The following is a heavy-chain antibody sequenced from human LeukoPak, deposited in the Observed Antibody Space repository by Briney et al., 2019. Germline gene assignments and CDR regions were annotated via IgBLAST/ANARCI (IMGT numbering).Heavy chain of an antibody. CDR1: GYTFTSYY. Sequence: GASVKVSCKASGYTFTSYYIHWVRQAPGQGLEWMGLINPSGGSTNYAQNFQGRVTMTRDTSTSTVYMELSSLRSDDTAVYYCARTAARRFDYWGQGILVTVSS. D-gene: IGHD6-6*01. J-gene: IGHJ4*02. CDR2: INPSGGST. CDR3: ARTAARRFDY. V-gene: IGHV1-46*01.